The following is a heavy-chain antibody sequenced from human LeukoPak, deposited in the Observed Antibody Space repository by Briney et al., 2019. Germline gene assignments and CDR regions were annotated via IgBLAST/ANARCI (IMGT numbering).Heavy chain of an antibody. Sequence: GGSLRLSCAASGITFSDHYMSWIRQAPGKGLEWLSYISSGGDSIYYADSVKGRFTISRDNAKNSVSLQMNSLRAEDTAVYYRARHNRRPLGPFDIWGQGTMVTVSS. D-gene: IGHD1-14*01. CDR1: GITFSDHY. CDR3: ARHNRRPLGPFDI. J-gene: IGHJ3*02. V-gene: IGHV3-11*04. CDR2: ISSGGDSI.